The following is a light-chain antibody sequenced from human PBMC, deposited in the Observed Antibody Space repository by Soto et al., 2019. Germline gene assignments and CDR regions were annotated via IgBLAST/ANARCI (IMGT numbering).Light chain of an antibody. CDR3: SSYTSSYTWV. V-gene: IGLV2-14*03. CDR1: SNDVGGYNY. J-gene: IGLJ3*02. Sequence: QSVLTQPASVSGSPGQSITISCTGTSNDVGGYNYVSWYQQHPGKAPKLLIYGVIDRPSGVSNRFSGSKSGNAAPLTISGLQAEDEGDYYCSSYTSSYTWVFGGGTKVTVL. CDR2: GVI.